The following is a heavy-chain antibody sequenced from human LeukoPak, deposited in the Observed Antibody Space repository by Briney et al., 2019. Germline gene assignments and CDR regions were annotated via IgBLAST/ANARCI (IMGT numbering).Heavy chain of an antibody. J-gene: IGHJ4*01. CDR3: ARHVAAPGPDYFDY. V-gene: IGHV5-51*01. CDR1: GYTFTSYW. D-gene: IGHD6-13*01. Sequence: GESLKISCEGSGYTFTSYWIAWVRQLPGKGLEWMGIIYPGDSDTTYSPSFQGQVTISADKSISTAYLQWNRLKASDTAIYYCARHVAAPGPDYFDYWGQGTLVTVSS. CDR2: IYPGDSDT.